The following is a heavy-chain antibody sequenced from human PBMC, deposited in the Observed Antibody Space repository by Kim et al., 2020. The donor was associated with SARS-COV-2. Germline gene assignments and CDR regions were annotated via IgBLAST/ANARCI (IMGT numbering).Heavy chain of an antibody. CDR1: GFTFSSYG. D-gene: IGHD6-19*01. J-gene: IGHJ5*02. CDR3: AKAGSGWPSDNWFDP. CDR2: ISYDGSNK. Sequence: GGSLRLSCAASGFTFSSYGMHWVRQAPGKGLEWVAVISYDGSNKYYADSVKGRFTISRDNSKNTLYLQMNSLRAEDTAVYYCAKAGSGWPSDNWFDPWGQGTLVTVSS. V-gene: IGHV3-30*18.